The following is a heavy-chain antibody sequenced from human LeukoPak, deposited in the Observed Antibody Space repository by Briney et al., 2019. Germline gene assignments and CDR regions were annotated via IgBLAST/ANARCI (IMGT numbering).Heavy chain of an antibody. D-gene: IGHD3-10*01. V-gene: IGHV4-30-2*01. CDR2: IYHSGST. J-gene: IGHJ4*02. CDR1: GGSISSGGYY. CDR3: ARGPYYYGSGSFGDY. Sequence: SQTLSLTCTVSGGSISSGGYYWSWIRQPPGKGLEWIGYIYHSGSTYYNPSLKSRVTISVDRSKNHFSLKLSSVTAADTAVYYCARGPYYYGSGSFGDYWGQGTLVTVSS.